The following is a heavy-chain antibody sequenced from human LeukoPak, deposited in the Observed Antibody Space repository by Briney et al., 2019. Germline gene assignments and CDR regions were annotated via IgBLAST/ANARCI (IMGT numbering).Heavy chain of an antibody. CDR1: GGTFSSYA. D-gene: IGHD5-12*01. Sequence: SVKVSCKASGGTFSSYAISWVRQAPGQGLEWMGGIIPIFGTANYAQKFQGRVTITADKSTSTAYMEMSSLRSEDTAVYYCARDSDRGGYIGYYYYGMGVWGKGITVTV. V-gene: IGHV1-69*06. CDR3: ARDSDRGGYIGYYYYGMGV. CDR2: IIPIFGTA. J-gene: IGHJ6*04.